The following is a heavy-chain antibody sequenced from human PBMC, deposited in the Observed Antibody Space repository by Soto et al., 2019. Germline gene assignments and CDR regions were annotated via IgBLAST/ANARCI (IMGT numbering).Heavy chain of an antibody. CDR3: ARTTRAPYYYYYSGLDG. Sequence: PGWSLRLSCAASGFTFSSYAMHWVRQAPGQGLEWVAVISYDGSNKYYADSVKGRFTISRDNSKNTLYLQMNSLRAEDTAGDYCARTTRAPYYYYYSGLDGWGQGATVTV. D-gene: IGHD1-1*01. V-gene: IGHV3-30-3*01. J-gene: IGHJ6*02. CDR1: GFTFSSYA. CDR2: ISYDGSNK.